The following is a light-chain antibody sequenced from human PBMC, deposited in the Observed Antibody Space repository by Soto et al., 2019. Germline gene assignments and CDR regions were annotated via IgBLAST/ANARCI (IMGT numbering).Light chain of an antibody. CDR2: KAY. V-gene: IGKV1-5*03. Sequence: DIQMTQSPSTLSASVGDRVTITCRASQSIGNWLAWYQQKPGKAPKLLIHKAYSLESGVPSRFSGSGSGTEFTLTISILQPDDFATYHCQQYSSYSWAFGQGTKVESK. CDR1: QSIGNW. CDR3: QQYSSYSWA. J-gene: IGKJ1*01.